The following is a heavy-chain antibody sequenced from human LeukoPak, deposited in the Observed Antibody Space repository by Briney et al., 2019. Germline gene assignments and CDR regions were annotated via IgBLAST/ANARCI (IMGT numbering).Heavy chain of an antibody. D-gene: IGHD2-8*01. CDR1: GYTFTSYG. J-gene: IGHJ5*02. CDR2: ISAYNGNT. CDR3: ARDPIMVYALTWRNWFDP. Sequence: ASVKVSCKASGYTFTSYGISWVRQAPGQGLEWMGWISAYNGNTNYAQKLQGRVTMTTDTSTSTAYTELRSLRSDDTAVYYCARDPIMVYALTWRNWFDPWGQGTLVTVSS. V-gene: IGHV1-18*01.